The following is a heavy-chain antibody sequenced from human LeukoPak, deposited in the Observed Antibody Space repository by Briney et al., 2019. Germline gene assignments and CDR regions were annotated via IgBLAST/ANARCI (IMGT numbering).Heavy chain of an antibody. CDR2: IRYDGSNK. V-gene: IGHV3-30*02. CDR1: GFTFSSYG. CDR3: AKDYAPAYYYDSSGGGPVDY. J-gene: IGHJ4*02. D-gene: IGHD3-22*01. Sequence: PGRSLRDSCAASGFTFSSYGMHWVRQAPGKGLEWVAFIRYDGSNKYYADSVKGRFTISRDNSKNTLYLQMNSLRAEDTAVYYCAKDYAPAYYYDSSGGGPVDYWGQGILVTVSS.